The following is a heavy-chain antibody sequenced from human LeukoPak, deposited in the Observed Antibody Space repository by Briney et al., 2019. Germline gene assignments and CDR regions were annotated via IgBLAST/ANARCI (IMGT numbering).Heavy chain of an antibody. Sequence: GGSLRLSCAASGFTFSSYSMNWVRQAPGKGLEWVSSISSSSSYIYYADSVKGRFTISRDNSKNTLYLQMNSLRAEDTAVYYCATERVDVPAASPMDVWGQGTTVTVSS. CDR3: ATERVDVPAASPMDV. D-gene: IGHD2-2*01. CDR1: GFTFSSYS. J-gene: IGHJ6*02. V-gene: IGHV3-21*01. CDR2: ISSSSSYI.